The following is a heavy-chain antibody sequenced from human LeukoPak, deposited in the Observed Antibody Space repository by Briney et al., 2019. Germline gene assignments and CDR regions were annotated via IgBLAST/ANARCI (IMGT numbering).Heavy chain of an antibody. V-gene: IGHV4-31*03. D-gene: IGHD2-21*02. Sequence: SETLSLTCTVSGGSISSGGYYWSWIRQHPGKGLEWIGYIYYSGSTYYNPSLKSRVTISVDTSKNQFSLKLSSVIAADTAVYYCARAAVTAIYFDYWGQGTLVTVSS. CDR3: ARAAVTAIYFDY. J-gene: IGHJ4*02. CDR1: GGSISSGGYY. CDR2: IYYSGST.